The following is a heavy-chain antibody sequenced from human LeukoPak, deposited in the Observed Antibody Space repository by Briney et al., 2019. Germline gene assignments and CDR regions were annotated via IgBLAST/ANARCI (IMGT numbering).Heavy chain of an antibody. CDR1: GASISNYY. D-gene: IGHD3-10*01. CDR3: ASRYGSGSYGFDF. Sequence: SETLSLTCTVSGASISNYYWTWIRQPPGKGLEWIGYYYYGGSTEYNPSLKSRVTISVDTFKNQFYLKLSSVTAADTAVYYCASRYGSGSYGFDFWGQGTLVTVSS. CDR2: YYYGGST. V-gene: IGHV4-59*01. J-gene: IGHJ4*02.